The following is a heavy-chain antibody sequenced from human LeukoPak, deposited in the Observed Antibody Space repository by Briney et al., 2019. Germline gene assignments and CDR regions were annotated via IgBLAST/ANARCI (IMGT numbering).Heavy chain of an antibody. V-gene: IGHV3-48*04. CDR1: GFTFNSYS. D-gene: IGHD1-1*01. CDR2: ISSSGSTI. J-gene: IGHJ5*02. Sequence: PGGSLRLSCAASGFTFNSYSMSWIRQAPGKGLEWVSYISSSGSTIYYADSVKGRFTISRDNAKNSLYLQMNSLRAEDTAVYYCARDLYNYVFDPWGQGTLVTVSS. CDR3: ARDLYNYVFDP.